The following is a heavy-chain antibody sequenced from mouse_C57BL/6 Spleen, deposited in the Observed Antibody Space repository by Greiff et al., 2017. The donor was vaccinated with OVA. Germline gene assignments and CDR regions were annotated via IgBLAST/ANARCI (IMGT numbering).Heavy chain of an antibody. J-gene: IGHJ2*01. CDR2: INPNNGGT. Sequence: VQLQQSGPELVKPGASVKMSCKASGYTFTDYNMHWVKQSPGKSLEWIGYINPNNGGTSYNPKFKGKATLTVNTSSSTAYLGLRSLTSEDSAVYDCARLRAGYYLDYWGQGTTLTVSS. V-gene: IGHV1-22*01. D-gene: IGHD4-1*01. CDR3: ARLRAGYYLDY. CDR1: GYTFTDYN.